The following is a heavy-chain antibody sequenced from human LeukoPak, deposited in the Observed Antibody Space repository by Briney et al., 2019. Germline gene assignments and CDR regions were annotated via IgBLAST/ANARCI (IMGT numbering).Heavy chain of an antibody. V-gene: IGHV1-8*01. CDR3: ARHRGYSGYDSLGY. J-gene: IGHJ4*02. CDR2: MNPNSGNT. CDR1: GYTFTSYD. Sequence: ASVKVSCKASGYTFTSYDINWVRQATGQGREWMGWMNPNSGNTGYAQRFQGRVTMTRNTSISTAYMELSSLRSEDTAVYYCARHRGYSGYDSLGYWGQGTLVTVSS. D-gene: IGHD5-12*01.